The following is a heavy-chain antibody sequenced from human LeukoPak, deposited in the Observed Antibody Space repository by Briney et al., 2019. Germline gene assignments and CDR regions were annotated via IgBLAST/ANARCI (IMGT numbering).Heavy chain of an antibody. CDR3: ARGKRNYYYYMDV. V-gene: IGHV4-38-2*02. J-gene: IGHJ6*03. CDR2: IYHSGST. CDR1: GYSISSGYF. Sequence: PSETLSLTCTVSGYSISSGYFWGWIRQPPGKGLECIGTIYHSGSTYNPSLKSRVTISVDTSKTQFSLKRNCVNAADTAVYYCARGKRNYYYYMDVWGKGTTVTVSS.